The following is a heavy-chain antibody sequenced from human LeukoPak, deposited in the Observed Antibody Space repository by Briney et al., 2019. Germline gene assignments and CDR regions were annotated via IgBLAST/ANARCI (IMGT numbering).Heavy chain of an antibody. V-gene: IGHV5-51*01. D-gene: IGHD3-3*02. J-gene: IGHJ3*02. CDR2: TFAGYSYT. Sequence: GESLKISCKGSGYNFTPYWIVWVRQMPGKGLEWMGITFAGYSYTIYSPSFQGQVTMSVDKSINTAYLQWSSLKASDTAMYYCARRSPIYDAFDIWGQGTMVTVSS. CDR3: ARRSPIYDAFDI. CDR1: GYNFTPYW.